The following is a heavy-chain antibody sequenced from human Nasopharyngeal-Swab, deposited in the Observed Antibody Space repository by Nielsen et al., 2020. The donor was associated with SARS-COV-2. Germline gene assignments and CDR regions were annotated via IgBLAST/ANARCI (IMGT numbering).Heavy chain of an antibody. D-gene: IGHD3-22*01. CDR3: ATDYYDSGGSGH. V-gene: IGHV3-30*03. J-gene: IGHJ4*02. Sequence: GGSLRLSCEASGFRTNRFGVHWVRQAPGKGLAWVATLSPDARSAFYGDAVRGRFTISRENSKNTLHLQMNSLRPEDTGVYYCATDYYDSGGSGHWGQGALVTVSS. CDR1: GFRTNRFG. CDR2: LSPDARSA.